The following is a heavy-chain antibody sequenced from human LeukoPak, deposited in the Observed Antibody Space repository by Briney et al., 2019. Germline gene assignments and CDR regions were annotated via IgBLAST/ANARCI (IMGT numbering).Heavy chain of an antibody. V-gene: IGHV1-18*01. CDR2: ISAYNGNT. D-gene: IGHD3-10*01. CDR1: GYTFTSYG. J-gene: IGHJ4*02. CDR3: ARAVGAIKSSSFDY. Sequence: GASAKVSCKASGYTFTSYGISWVRQAPGQGLEWMGWISAYNGNTNYAQKLQGRVTMTTDTSTSTAYMELRSLRSDDTAVYYCARAVGAIKSSSFDYWGQGTLVTVSS.